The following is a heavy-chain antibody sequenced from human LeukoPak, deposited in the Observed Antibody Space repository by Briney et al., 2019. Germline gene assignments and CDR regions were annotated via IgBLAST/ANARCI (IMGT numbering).Heavy chain of an antibody. D-gene: IGHD3-22*01. CDR3: ARALGSSGNYWSYYYYMDV. Sequence: GGSLRLSCAASGFTFSSYSLNWVRQAPGKGLEWVSYISSGSSTIYYADSVKGRFTISRDNAENSLYLQMNSLRAEDTAVYYCARALGSSGNYWSYYYYMDVWGKGTTVTVSS. CDR2: ISSGSSTI. J-gene: IGHJ6*03. CDR1: GFTFSSYS. V-gene: IGHV3-48*01.